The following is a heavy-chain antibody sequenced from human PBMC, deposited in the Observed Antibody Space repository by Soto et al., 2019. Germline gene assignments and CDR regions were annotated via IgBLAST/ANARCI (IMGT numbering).Heavy chain of an antibody. Sequence: GGSLRLSCAASGFTFSSYAMSWVRQAPGKGLEWVSAISGSGGSTYYADSVKGRFTISRDNSKNTLYLQMNSLRAEDTAVYYCAKDRPNSDSSIWYSRKDYYYYGMDVWGQGTTVTVSS. CDR2: ISGSGGST. CDR3: AKDRPNSDSSIWYSRKDYYYYGMDV. J-gene: IGHJ6*02. D-gene: IGHD6-13*01. CDR1: GFTFSSYA. V-gene: IGHV3-23*01.